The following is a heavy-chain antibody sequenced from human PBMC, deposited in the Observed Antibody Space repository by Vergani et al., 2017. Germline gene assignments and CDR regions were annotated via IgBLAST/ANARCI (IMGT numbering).Heavy chain of an antibody. CDR3: ATYTVVTPGWYLDC. J-gene: IGHJ4*02. CDR1: GDSISSGRYY. CDR2: IFTTGST. V-gene: IGHV4-61*02. D-gene: IGHD4-23*01. Sequence: QVQLQESGPGLVKPSQTLSLTCTVSGDSISSGRYYWSWIRQPAGKGLEWIGRIFTTGSTNYNPSLKSRVTISVDTSKNQFSLKLSSVTAADTAVYYCATYTVVTPGWYLDCWGQGTLVTVSS.